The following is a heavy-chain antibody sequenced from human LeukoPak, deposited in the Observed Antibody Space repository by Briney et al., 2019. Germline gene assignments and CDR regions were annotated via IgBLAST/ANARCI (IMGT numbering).Heavy chain of an antibody. CDR2: IWYDGSNK. J-gene: IGHJ4*02. CDR1: GFTFSRYG. D-gene: IGHD4-17*01. V-gene: IGHV3-33*01. Sequence: GGSLRLSCVVSGFTFSRYGMHWVRQAPGKGLEWVAVIWYDGSNKYYADSVKGRFTISRDNSKNTLYLQMNSLRAEDTAVYYCARDSRGHYYLDHWGQGTLVTVSS. CDR3: ARDSRGHYYLDH.